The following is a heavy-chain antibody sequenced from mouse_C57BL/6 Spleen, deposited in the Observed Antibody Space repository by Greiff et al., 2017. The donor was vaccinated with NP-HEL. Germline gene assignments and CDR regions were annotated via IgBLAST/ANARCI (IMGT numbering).Heavy chain of an antibody. CDR3: ARPVHYAMDY. CDR2: INPNNGGT. V-gene: IGHV1-22*01. Sequence: EVKLQESGPELVKPGASVKMSCKASGYTFTDYNMHWVKQSHGKSLEWIGYINPNNGGTSYNQKFKGKATLTVNKSSSTAYMELRSLTSEDSAVYYCARPVHYAMDYWGQGTSVTVSS. J-gene: IGHJ4*01. CDR1: GYTFTDYN.